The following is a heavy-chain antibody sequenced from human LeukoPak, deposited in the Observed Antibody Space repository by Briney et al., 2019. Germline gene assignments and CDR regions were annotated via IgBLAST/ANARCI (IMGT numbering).Heavy chain of an antibody. D-gene: IGHD6-13*01. V-gene: IGHV3-21*01. CDR2: ISSSSSCI. CDR1: GFTFSSYS. J-gene: IGHJ4*02. Sequence: GGSLRLSCAASGFTFSSYSMNWVRQAPGKGLEWVSSISSSSSCIYYADSVKGRFTISRDNAKNSLYLQMNSLRAEDTAVYYCARSPAAGIKRFDYWGQGTLVTVSS. CDR3: ARSPAAGIKRFDY.